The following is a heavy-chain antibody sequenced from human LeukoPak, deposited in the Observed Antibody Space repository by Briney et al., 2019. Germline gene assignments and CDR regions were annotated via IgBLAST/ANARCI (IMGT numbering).Heavy chain of an antibody. CDR3: ARALTRYSTAWYGY. CDR2: MNPNNGNT. D-gene: IGHD6-19*01. J-gene: IGHJ4*02. Sequence: ASVKVSCKASGYTFTSYGISWVRQATGQGLEWMGWMNPNNGNTGYAQKFQGRVTMTRKTSISTAYMELNSLTSDDTALYYCARALTRYSTAWYGYWGQGTLVTVSS. V-gene: IGHV1-8*02. CDR1: GYTFTSYG.